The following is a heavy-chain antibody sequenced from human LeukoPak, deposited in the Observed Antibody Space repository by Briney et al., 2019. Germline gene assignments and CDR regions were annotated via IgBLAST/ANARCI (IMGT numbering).Heavy chain of an antibody. V-gene: IGHV3-11*04. Sequence: GGSLRLSCTASGFSITGSYMSWVRQAPGKGLEWVSYISSSGSTIYYADSVKGRFTISRDNAKNSLFLQMNSLRAEDTAVYYCARDTRYCSGGGCYVGYYFDYWGQGTLVTVSS. CDR1: GFSITGSY. D-gene: IGHD2-15*01. CDR3: ARDTRYCSGGGCYVGYYFDY. CDR2: ISSSGSTI. J-gene: IGHJ4*02.